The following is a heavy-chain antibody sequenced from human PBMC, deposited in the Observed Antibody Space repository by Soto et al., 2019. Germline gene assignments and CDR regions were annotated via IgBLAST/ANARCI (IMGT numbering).Heavy chain of an antibody. V-gene: IGHV3-30*18. CDR1: GFTFSDYA. CDR3: AKGGRQWLVTSDFNY. D-gene: IGHD6-19*01. CDR2: VSHDERNT. J-gene: IGHJ4*02. Sequence: VQLVESGGGVVQPGRSLRLSCAASGFTFSDYAMHWVRQAPGKGLEWGAVVSHDERNTHYADSVKGRFTIARDSSKNTVSLEMTSLRAEDTAVYYCAKGGRQWLVTSDFNYWGQGALVTVSS.